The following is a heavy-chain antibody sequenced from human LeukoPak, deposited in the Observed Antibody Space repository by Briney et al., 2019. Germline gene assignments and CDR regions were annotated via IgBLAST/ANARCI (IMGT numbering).Heavy chain of an antibody. J-gene: IGHJ4*02. CDR1: GGSMNTYY. Sequence: SSETLSLTCTVSGGSMNTYYWTWLRQPAGKRLEWLGRMYHSGTTNYNSPLYNPSLSSRVTMSVDGAKNQFSLGLKSVTTADTAIYFCARERDHGYSYGLVLDSWGQGSLVTVSS. V-gene: IGHV4-4*07. CDR3: ARERDHGYSYGLVLDS. D-gene: IGHD5-18*01. CDR2: MYHSGTT.